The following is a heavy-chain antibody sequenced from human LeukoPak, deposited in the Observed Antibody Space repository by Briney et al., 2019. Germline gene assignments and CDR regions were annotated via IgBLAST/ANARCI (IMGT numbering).Heavy chain of an antibody. J-gene: IGHJ3*02. CDR3: AREAVPGGRGDTFDI. CDR1: GFTFSGYG. D-gene: IGHD6-19*01. Sequence: GGSLRLSCAASGFTFSGYGMHWVRQAPGKGLEWVAVISYDGGNKYFADSVKGRFTISRDNAKNSLSLQMNSLRAEDTAIYYCAREAVPGGRGDTFDIWGQGTMVTVSS. CDR2: ISYDGGNK. V-gene: IGHV3-30*03.